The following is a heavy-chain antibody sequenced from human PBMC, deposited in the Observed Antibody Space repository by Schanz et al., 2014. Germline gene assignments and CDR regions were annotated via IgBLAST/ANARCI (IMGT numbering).Heavy chain of an antibody. CDR3: AKTLFPGGTQTFGN. D-gene: IGHD2-8*02. CDR2: FDAHDGRA. J-gene: IGHJ4*02. CDR1: GFSFGNYG. Sequence: PGGSLRLSCAASGFSFGNYGMSWVRQAPGKGLEWVSGFDAHDGRAYYADSAKGRFTISRDNSKSTLYVEMNSLRVEDTAVYYCAKTLFPGGTQTFGNWGRGTLVTVSS. V-gene: IGHV3-23*01.